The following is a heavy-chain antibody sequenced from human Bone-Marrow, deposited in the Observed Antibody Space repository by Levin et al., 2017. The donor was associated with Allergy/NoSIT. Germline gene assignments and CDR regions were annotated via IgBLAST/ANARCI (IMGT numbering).Heavy chain of an antibody. D-gene: IGHD3-3*01. Sequence: PSETLSLTCTISGDFITNNYWSWIRQPAGKRLEWLGRIYPNGRTDFNPSLKSRAIMSLDTSKHEVSLQLNSVTAADTAIYYCARALAPDVRFFEWGWVDSWGQGTQVTVSS. CDR2: IYPNGRT. V-gene: IGHV4-4*07. J-gene: IGHJ5*01. CDR3: ARALAPDVRFFEWGWVDS. CDR1: GDFITNNY.